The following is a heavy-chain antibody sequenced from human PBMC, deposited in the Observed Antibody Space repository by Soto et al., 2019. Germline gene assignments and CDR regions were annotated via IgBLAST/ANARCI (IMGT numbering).Heavy chain of an antibody. CDR2: ISGSGGST. CDR1: GFTFSSYA. CDR3: AKDRYYYDSSGYYDY. V-gene: IGHV3-23*01. J-gene: IGHJ4*02. D-gene: IGHD3-22*01. Sequence: VGSLRLSCAASGFTFSSYAMSWVRQAPGKGLEWVSAISGSGGSTYYADSVKGRFTISRDNSKNTLYLQMNSLRAEDTAVYYCAKDRYYYDSSGYYDYWGQGTLVTVSS.